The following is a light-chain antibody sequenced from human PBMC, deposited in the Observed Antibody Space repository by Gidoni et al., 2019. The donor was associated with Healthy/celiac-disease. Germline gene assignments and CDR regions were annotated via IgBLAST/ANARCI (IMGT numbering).Light chain of an antibody. Sequence: QSALTQPASASGAPGQSITISCTGTSSDVGSYNLVSWYQQHPGKAPKLMSYEGSKRPAGVSNRFSGSTSGNTASLTISGLQAEDEADYYCCSYSGSSTWVFGGGTKLTVL. CDR1: SSDVGSYNL. CDR3: CSYSGSSTWV. J-gene: IGLJ3*02. V-gene: IGLV2-23*01. CDR2: EGS.